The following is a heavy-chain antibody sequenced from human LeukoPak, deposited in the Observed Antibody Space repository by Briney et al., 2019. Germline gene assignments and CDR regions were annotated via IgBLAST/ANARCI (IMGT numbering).Heavy chain of an antibody. Sequence: PGGSLRLSCAASGFNFSDYYMTWIRQTPGKRLEFISYIDISGSTRYYADSLKGRFAISRDNAKNTLFLQMNSLRPEDTSVYYCARGLHYDFWSAPSWLDPWGQGTLVTVSS. CDR1: GFNFSDYY. CDR2: IDISGSTR. CDR3: ARGLHYDFWSAPSWLDP. J-gene: IGHJ5*02. D-gene: IGHD3-3*01. V-gene: IGHV3-11*04.